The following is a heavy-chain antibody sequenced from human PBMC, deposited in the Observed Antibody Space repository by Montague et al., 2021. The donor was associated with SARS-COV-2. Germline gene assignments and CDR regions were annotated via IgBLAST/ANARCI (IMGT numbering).Heavy chain of an antibody. D-gene: IGHD3-22*01. J-gene: IGHJ3*01. CDR3: VRDFYDTSDYFQGTFDV. V-gene: IGHV4-59*02. CDR2: IYHTGST. Sequence: SETLSLTCSVSGVSVNNYYWAWIRQTPEKGLEWIGYIYHTGSTNYNPSLRNRITISIDTSANQFSLKLRSVTPAVTAVYYCVRDFYDTSDYFQGTFDVWGHGTVVSVSS. CDR1: GVSVNNYY.